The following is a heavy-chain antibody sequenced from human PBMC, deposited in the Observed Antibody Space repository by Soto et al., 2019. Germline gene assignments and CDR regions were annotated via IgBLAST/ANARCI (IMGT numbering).Heavy chain of an antibody. V-gene: IGHV4-59*01. Sequence: SETLSLTCTVSGGSISSYYWSWIRQPPGKGLEWIGYIYYSGSTNYNPSLKSRVTISVDTSKNQFSLKLSSVTAADTAVFYCARDAPNYYGSGSYFLSWFDPWGQGTLVTVSS. CDR1: GGSISSYY. D-gene: IGHD3-10*01. CDR2: IYYSGST. CDR3: ARDAPNYYGSGSYFLSWFDP. J-gene: IGHJ5*02.